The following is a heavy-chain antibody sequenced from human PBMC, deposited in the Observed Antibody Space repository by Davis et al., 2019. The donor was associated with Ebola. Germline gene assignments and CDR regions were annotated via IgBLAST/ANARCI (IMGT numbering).Heavy chain of an antibody. J-gene: IGHJ6*02. Sequence: MPSETLSLTCDVSGGSISSSNWWIWVRQPPGKGLEWIGEIYHSGSTNYNPSLKSRVTMSVDKYRNQFSLKLSSVTAADTAVYYCARHYSGTALASYYFYGMDVWGQGSTVTVSS. V-gene: IGHV4-4*02. D-gene: IGHD5-18*01. CDR3: ARHYSGTALASYYFYGMDV. CDR2: IYHSGST. CDR1: GGSISSSNW.